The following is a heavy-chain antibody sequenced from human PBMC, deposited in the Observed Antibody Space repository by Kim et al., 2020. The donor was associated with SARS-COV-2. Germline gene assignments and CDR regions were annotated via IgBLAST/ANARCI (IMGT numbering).Heavy chain of an antibody. CDR3: ARHFRGTSLRFLGLFQFDY. CDR1: GASISSSGYY. CDR2: VYYTGST. D-gene: IGHD4-17*01. J-gene: IGHJ4*02. V-gene: IGHV4-39*01. Sequence: SETLSLTCTVSGASISSSGYYWGWLRQPPGKGLEWIVSVYYTGSTYYNPSLKRRITLSVDTSKNQFSLKPSSVTAADTAVYYCARHFRGTSLRFLGLFQFDYWGQGTLVTVSS.